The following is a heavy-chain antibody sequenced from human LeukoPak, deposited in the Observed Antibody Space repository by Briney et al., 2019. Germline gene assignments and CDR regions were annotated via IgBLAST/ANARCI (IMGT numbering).Heavy chain of an antibody. J-gene: IGHJ4*02. V-gene: IGHV4-59*01. Sequence: SETLSLTCTVSGGSISSYYWSWIRQPPGKGLEWIGYIYYSGTTNYNPSLKSRVTVSVDTSKNQFSLKLSSVTAADTAVYYCARGVYIAAAQYAYWGQGTLVTVSS. CDR1: GGSISSYY. CDR2: IYYSGTT. CDR3: ARGVYIAAAQYAY. D-gene: IGHD6-13*01.